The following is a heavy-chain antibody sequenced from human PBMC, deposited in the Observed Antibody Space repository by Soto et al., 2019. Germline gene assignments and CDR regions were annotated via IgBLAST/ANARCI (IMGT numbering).Heavy chain of an antibody. Sequence: QVQLVQSGAEVKKPGSSVKVSCKASGGIFNRYSVSWVRQAPGQGLEWMGRIIPLFGITNYAQKFQGRVMITADKSTNTAYMEVNGLRSEDTALYYCATFYGVDCTTTTCYGDFDYWGQGTPVTVTS. CDR3: ATFYGVDCTTTTCYGDFDY. CDR2: IIPLFGIT. J-gene: IGHJ4*02. V-gene: IGHV1-69*02. D-gene: IGHD2-2*01. CDR1: GGIFNRYS.